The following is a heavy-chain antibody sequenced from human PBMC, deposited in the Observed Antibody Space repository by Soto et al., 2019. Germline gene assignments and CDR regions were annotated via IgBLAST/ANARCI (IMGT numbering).Heavy chain of an antibody. D-gene: IGHD6-13*01. Sequence: GGSLRLSCAASGFTFSSYEMNWVRQAPGKGLEWVSYISSSGSTIYYADSVKGRFTISRDNAKNSLYLQMNSLRAEDTAVYYCARDSSSWYYREYYYGMDVWGQGTTVTVSS. V-gene: IGHV3-48*03. CDR3: ARDSSSWYYREYYYGMDV. J-gene: IGHJ6*02. CDR2: ISSSGSTI. CDR1: GFTFSSYE.